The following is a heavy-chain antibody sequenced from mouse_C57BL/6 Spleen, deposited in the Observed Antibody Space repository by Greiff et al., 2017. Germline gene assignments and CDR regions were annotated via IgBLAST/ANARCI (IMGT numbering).Heavy chain of an antibody. J-gene: IGHJ3*01. CDR1: GYSITSGYY. Sequence: EVQLKESGPGLVKPSQSLSLTCSVTGYSITSGYYWNWIRQFPGNKLEWMGYISYDGSNNYNPSLKNRISITRDTSKNQFFLKLNSVTTEDTATYYCARDDYDYEFAYWGQGTLVTVSA. CDR3: ARDDYDYEFAY. D-gene: IGHD2-4*01. V-gene: IGHV3-6*01. CDR2: ISYDGSN.